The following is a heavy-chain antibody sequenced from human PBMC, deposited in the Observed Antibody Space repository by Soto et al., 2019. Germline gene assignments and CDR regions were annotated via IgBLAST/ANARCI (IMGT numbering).Heavy chain of an antibody. J-gene: IGHJ3*02. V-gene: IGHV6-1*01. CDR3: ARGDVIDI. Sequence: SQTLSLTCAISGDSVSSNSAAWNWVRQSPSRGLEWLGRTYYRSKWKTDYAVSVRGRITINPDTSNNQFSLQLNSVTPGATAVYYCARGDVIDIWGRGTMVTVSS. CDR1: GDSVSSNSAA. CDR2: TYYRSKWKT.